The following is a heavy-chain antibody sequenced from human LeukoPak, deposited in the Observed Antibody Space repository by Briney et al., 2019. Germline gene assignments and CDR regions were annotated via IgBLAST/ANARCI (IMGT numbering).Heavy chain of an antibody. J-gene: IGHJ3*02. CDR2: IYYSGST. Sequence: SETLSHTCTVSGGSISSSSFYWGWIRQPPGTGLEWIGCIYYSGSTYYNPSLKSRVTISVDTSKNQFSLKLSSVTAADTAVYYCARRPRITIFGVVISDAFDIWGQGTMVTVSS. CDR3: ARRPRITIFGVVISDAFDI. CDR1: GGSISSSSFY. V-gene: IGHV4-39*01. D-gene: IGHD3-3*01.